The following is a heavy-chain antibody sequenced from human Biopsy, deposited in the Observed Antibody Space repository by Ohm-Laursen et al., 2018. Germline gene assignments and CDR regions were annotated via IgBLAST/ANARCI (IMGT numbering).Heavy chain of an antibody. CDR1: GDSVTKYY. D-gene: IGHD4-11*01. J-gene: IGHJ6*02. V-gene: IGHV4-59*02. Sequence: GTLSLTCAVSGDSVTKYYWSWIRQPPGKGLEWIGHIYYSVMANYNPSLQSRVSISVDTSRNQVSLTLSSVTAADTAVYYCARDSGILNYGNFKYYHYYGMDVWGQGTKVTVSS. CDR3: ARDSGILNYGNFKYYHYYGMDV. CDR2: IYYSVMA.